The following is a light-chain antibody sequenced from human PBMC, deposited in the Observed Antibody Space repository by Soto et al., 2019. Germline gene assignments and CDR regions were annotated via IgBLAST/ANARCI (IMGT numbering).Light chain of an antibody. CDR1: QTISYY. Sequence: DIQMTQSPSSLSASVGDRVTITCRASQTISYYLNWYQQKPGKAPKLLIYAASTLQSGVPSRFNGNGSGTDFTLTISSLQPGDIGTYYCQQSYITLRTFGQGTTVEIK. CDR2: AAS. V-gene: IGKV1-39*01. CDR3: QQSYITLRT. J-gene: IGKJ1*01.